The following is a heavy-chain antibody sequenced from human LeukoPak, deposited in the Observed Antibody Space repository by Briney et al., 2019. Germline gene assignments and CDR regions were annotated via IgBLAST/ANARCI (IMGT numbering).Heavy chain of an antibody. V-gene: IGHV1-3*01. CDR3: ARAPRGNSGYCSSPSCTDHRYNWFDP. J-gene: IGHJ5*02. CDR1: GYTFTNYA. Sequence: ASVKVSCKASGYTFTNYAMHWVRQAPGQRLEWMGWINAGNGNTKYSQRFQGRVTITRDTSASTTYMEVSSLRSEDTAVYYCARAPRGNSGYCSSPSCTDHRYNWFDPRGQGTLVTVSS. D-gene: IGHD2-2*01. CDR2: INAGNGNT.